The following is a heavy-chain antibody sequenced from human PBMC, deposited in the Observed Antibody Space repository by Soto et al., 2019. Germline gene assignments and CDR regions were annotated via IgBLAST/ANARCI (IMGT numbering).Heavy chain of an antibody. CDR3: AKRRGAGGHFDY. Sequence: DVQLLESGGGLVQPEGSLSLSCAASGFTFSSYAMGWVRQGPGKGLQWVAVVSIGGSTHYADYVRGRFTISRDNSKHTLSLQMNSLAAADTAVYCCAKRRGAGGHFDYWGQGALVTVSS. V-gene: IGHV3-23*01. CDR1: GFTFSSYA. J-gene: IGHJ4*02. D-gene: IGHD2-15*01. CDR2: VSIGGST.